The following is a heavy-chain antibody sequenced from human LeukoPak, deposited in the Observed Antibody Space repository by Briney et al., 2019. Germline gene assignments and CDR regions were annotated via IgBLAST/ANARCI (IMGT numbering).Heavy chain of an antibody. CDR1: GYTFTDFY. D-gene: IGHD2-15*01. CDR3: ARESSGDWYFDL. CDR2: IDLKRGDT. J-gene: IGHJ2*01. V-gene: IGHV1-2*02. Sequence: ASVKVSCKASGYTFTDFYMHWVRQAPGQGLEWMGWIDLKRGDTNYAQKFQGRVTMTRDTSISTAYMELSRLRSDDTAVYYCARESSGDWYFDLWGRGTLVTVSS.